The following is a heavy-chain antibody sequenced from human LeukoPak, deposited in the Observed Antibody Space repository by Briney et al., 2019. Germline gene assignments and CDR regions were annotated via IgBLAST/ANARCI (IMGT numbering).Heavy chain of an antibody. CDR1: GSTFSSYA. V-gene: IGHV3-64*01. CDR2: ITSNGDKT. D-gene: IGHD1-26*01. CDR3: ARGGATTLFDY. J-gene: IGHJ4*02. Sequence: GGSLRLSCAASGSTFSSYAMHWVRQAPGKGLEYVSAITSNGDKTYYGNSVKGRFTISRDNSKNTLYLQMDSLSIEDVAVYYCARGGATTLFDYWGQGTLVTVSS.